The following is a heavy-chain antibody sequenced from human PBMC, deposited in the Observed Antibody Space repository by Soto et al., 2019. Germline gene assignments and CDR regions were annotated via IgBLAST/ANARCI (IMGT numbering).Heavy chain of an antibody. J-gene: IGHJ3*02. Sequence: QVQLVESGGGVVQPGRSLRLSCAASGFTFSSYAMHWVRQAPGKGLEWVAVISYDGSNKYYADSVKGRFTISRDNSKNTLYLQMNSLRAEDTAVYYCARNPYCSGGSCWDDFDIWGQGTMVTVSS. CDR3: ARNPYCSGGSCWDDFDI. CDR1: GFTFSSYA. CDR2: ISYDGSNK. D-gene: IGHD2-15*01. V-gene: IGHV3-30-3*01.